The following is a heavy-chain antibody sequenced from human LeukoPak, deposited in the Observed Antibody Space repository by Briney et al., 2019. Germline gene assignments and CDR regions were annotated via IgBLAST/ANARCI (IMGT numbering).Heavy chain of an antibody. CDR2: IYYSGST. CDR3: ARGGNGIAVAGTYFDY. J-gene: IGHJ4*02. D-gene: IGHD6-19*01. CDR1: GGSISSSSYY. V-gene: IGHV4-39*07. Sequence: SETLSLTCTVSGGSISSSSYYWGWIRQPPGKGLEWIGSIYYSGSTYYNPSLKSRVTISVDTSKNQFSPKLSSVTAADTAVYYCARGGNGIAVAGTYFDYWGQGTLVTVSS.